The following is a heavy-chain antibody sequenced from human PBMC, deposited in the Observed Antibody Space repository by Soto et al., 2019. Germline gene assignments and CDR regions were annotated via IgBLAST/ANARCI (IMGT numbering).Heavy chain of an antibody. Sequence: QVQLQESGPGLVKPSETLSLTCTVSGGSISTSYWSWIRQPPGKGLEWLGYVYYIGSTKYNPSLKTRVTISVDTSQNQCSLKLESVSAADTALYYCARDGSGHDFWDGPWYFDSWGQGTLVTVSS. CDR1: GGSISTSY. CDR2: VYYIGST. D-gene: IGHD3-3*01. V-gene: IGHV4-59*01. CDR3: ARDGSGHDFWDGPWYFDS. J-gene: IGHJ4*02.